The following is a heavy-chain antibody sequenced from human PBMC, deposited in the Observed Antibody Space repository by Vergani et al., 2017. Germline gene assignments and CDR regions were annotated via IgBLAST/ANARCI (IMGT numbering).Heavy chain of an antibody. J-gene: IGHJ5*02. D-gene: IGHD2-15*01. Sequence: QVQLQQWGAGLLKPSETLSLTCAVYGGSFSGYYWSWIRQPPGKGLEWIGEINHSGSTNYNPFLKSRVTISVATSKNQFSLKLSSVTAADTALYYCASLPQGGWFDPWGQGTLVTVSS. CDR1: GGSFSGYY. CDR3: ASLPQGGWFDP. CDR2: INHSGST. V-gene: IGHV4-34*01.